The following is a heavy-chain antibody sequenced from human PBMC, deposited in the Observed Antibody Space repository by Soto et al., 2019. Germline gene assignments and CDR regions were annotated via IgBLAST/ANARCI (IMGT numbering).Heavy chain of an antibody. CDR1: GYTFTTYG. D-gene: IGHD3-3*01. J-gene: IGHJ5*02. Sequence: QVQLAQSGAEVKKPGASVKVSCKASGYTFTTYGISWVRQAPGQGLEWMGWISAYDGDTNYAQKFQGRVTMTTDTSTSTAYMELRSLRSDDTAVYYCARAPGRFFWFDPWGRIPGHRLL. V-gene: IGHV1-18*01. CDR2: ISAYDGDT. CDR3: ARAPGRFFWFDP.